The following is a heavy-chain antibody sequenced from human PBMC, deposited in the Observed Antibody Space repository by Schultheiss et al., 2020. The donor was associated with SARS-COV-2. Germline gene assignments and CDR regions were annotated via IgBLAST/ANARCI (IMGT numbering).Heavy chain of an antibody. CDR1: GFTFSSYA. V-gene: IGHV3-30*01. CDR3: ARDDGSGSYFAYYGMDV. D-gene: IGHD3-10*01. CDR2: ISYDGSNK. Sequence: GGSLRLSCAASGFTFSSYAMHWVRQAPGKGLEWVAVISYDGSNKYYADSVKGRFTISRDNSKNTLYLQMNSLGAEDTAVYYCARDDGSGSYFAYYGMDVWGQGTTVTVSS. J-gene: IGHJ6*02.